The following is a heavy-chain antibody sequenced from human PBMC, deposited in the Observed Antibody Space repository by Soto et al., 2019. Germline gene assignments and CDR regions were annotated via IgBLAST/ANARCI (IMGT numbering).Heavy chain of an antibody. CDR1: CLSLRCFH. CDR3: ARGLSSSATFYHYYGMDV. CDR2: INHSGST. J-gene: IGHJ6*02. V-gene: IGHV4-34*01. D-gene: IGHD6-6*01. Sequence: PSVTPCLPLAFLCLSLRCFHGSRILQPPGKGLEWIGEINHSGSTNYNPSLKSRVIISLETSKNQFSLILTSVTAADTAVYYCARGLSSSATFYHYYGMDVWGQGTKVTVSS.